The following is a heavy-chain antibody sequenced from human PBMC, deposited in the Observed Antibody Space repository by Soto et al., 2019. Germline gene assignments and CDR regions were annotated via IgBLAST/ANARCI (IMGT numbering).Heavy chain of an antibody. CDR2: IIPIYDSP. Sequence: VQLVQSGAEVRQPGSSVRVSCKASGGTFSTYSVTWVRQAPRQGLEWMGGIIPIYDSPYYAQKFLGRVSLTADTSTNTAYMVVSRLTSEDTAVYFCARDSASVTQLPLRDWGQGTLVLVSS. J-gene: IGHJ4*02. CDR1: GGTFSTYS. D-gene: IGHD2-21*02. V-gene: IGHV1-69*06. CDR3: ARDSASVTQLPLRD.